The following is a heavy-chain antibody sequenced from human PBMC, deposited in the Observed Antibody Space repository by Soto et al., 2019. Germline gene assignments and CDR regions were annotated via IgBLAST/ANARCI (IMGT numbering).Heavy chain of an antibody. CDR2: FDPEDGET. J-gene: IGHJ5*02. CDR3: ATVRHQLLWFGELLWFDP. CDR1: GYTLTELS. D-gene: IGHD3-10*01. Sequence: RASVKVSCKVSGYTLTELSMHWVRQAPGKGLEWMGGFDPEDGETIYAQKFQGRVTMTEDTSTDTAYMELSSLRSEDTAVYYCATVRHQLLWFGELLWFDPWGQGTLVTVSS. V-gene: IGHV1-24*01.